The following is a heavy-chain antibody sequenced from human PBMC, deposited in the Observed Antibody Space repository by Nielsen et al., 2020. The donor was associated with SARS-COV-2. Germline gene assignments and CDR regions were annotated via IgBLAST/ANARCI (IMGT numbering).Heavy chain of an antibody. V-gene: IGHV3-20*04. CDR1: GFTFDDYA. CDR2: INWSGGSA. D-gene: IGHD7-27*01. Sequence: GESLKISCAASGFTFDDYAMSWVRQAPGKGLEWVSGINWSGGSATYADSVKGRFTISRDNSRNTLYLEMNSLRAEDTAVYYCAKTLGTTWAFDYWGQGTLVTVSS. CDR3: AKTLGTTWAFDY. J-gene: IGHJ4*02.